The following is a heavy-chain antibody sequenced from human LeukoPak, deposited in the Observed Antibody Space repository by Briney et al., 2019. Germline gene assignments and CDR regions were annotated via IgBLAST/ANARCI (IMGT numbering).Heavy chain of an antibody. CDR1: GFTFSNSA. V-gene: IGHV3-23*01. Sequence: GGSLRLSCAASGFTFSNSAMSWVRQAPGKGLEWDSTLSGSGITTYYADSVKGRFTLSSDSSRNTVYFQLNNLRVEDTAIYYCTKASWVSSTDAVRWGQGTLVTVSS. CDR3: TKASWVSSTDAVR. CDR2: LSGSGITT. D-gene: IGHD3-16*01. J-gene: IGHJ4*02.